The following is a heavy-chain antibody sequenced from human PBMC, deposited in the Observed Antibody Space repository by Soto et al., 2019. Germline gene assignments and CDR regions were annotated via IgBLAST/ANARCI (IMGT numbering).Heavy chain of an antibody. CDR1: GFSFSSYW. Sequence: GGSLRLSCAASGFSFSSYWMHWVRQAPGKGLVWVSGINIDGSISDYADSVKGRFTISRDNAKNTLYLQMNSLRAEDTAVYYCARLSGSALGYWGQGTQVTVSS. J-gene: IGHJ4*02. CDR2: INIDGSIS. D-gene: IGHD1-26*01. CDR3: ARLSGSALGY. V-gene: IGHV3-74*01.